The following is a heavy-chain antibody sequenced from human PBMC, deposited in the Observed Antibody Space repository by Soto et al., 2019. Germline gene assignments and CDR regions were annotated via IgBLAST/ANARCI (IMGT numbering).Heavy chain of an antibody. CDR1: GFTFSSYG. Sequence: GGSLRLSCAASGFTFSSYGMHWVRQAPGKGLEWVAVIWYDGSNKYYADSVKGRFTISRDNSKNTLYLQMNSLRAEDTAVYYCARDSVVLVVAAKSESGPNWFDPWGQGTLVTVSS. D-gene: IGHD2-15*01. CDR3: ARDSVVLVVAAKSESGPNWFDP. V-gene: IGHV3-33*01. CDR2: IWYDGSNK. J-gene: IGHJ5*02.